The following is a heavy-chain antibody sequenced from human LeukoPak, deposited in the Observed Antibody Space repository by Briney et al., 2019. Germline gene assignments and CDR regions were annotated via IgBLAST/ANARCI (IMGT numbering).Heavy chain of an antibody. J-gene: IGHJ6*02. Sequence: GGSLRLSCAASGFTFSTYSMNWVRQAPGKGLEWVSSISSSSSYIYYADSVKGRFTISRDNAKNSLYLQMNSLRAEDTAVYYCARGSSFGYCSSTSCYGTEYYYYGMDVWGQGTTVTVSS. CDR3: ARGSSFGYCSSTSCYGTEYYYYGMDV. D-gene: IGHD2-2*01. CDR2: ISSSSSYI. CDR1: GFTFSTYS. V-gene: IGHV3-21*01.